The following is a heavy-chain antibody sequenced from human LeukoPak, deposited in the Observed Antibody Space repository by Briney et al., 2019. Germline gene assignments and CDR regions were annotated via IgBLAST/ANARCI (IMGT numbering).Heavy chain of an antibody. J-gene: IGHJ3*02. CDR2: ISWNSGSI. D-gene: IGHD3-16*01. CDR3: AKGGDSHLGGGMDAFDI. Sequence: TGRSLRLSCAASGFTFDDYAMHWVRQAPGKGLEWVSGISWNSGSIGYADSVKGRFTISRDNAKNSLYLQMNSLRAEDMALYYCAKGGDSHLGGGMDAFDIWGQGTMVTVSS. V-gene: IGHV3-9*03. CDR1: GFTFDDYA.